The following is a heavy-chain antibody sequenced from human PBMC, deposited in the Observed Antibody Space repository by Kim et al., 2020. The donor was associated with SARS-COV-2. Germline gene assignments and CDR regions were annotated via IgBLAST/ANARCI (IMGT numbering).Heavy chain of an antibody. D-gene: IGHD6-25*01. CDR3: ARAPLKSAAAAFDI. J-gene: IGHJ3*02. Sequence: PSLKSRVTISVDTSKNQFSLKLSSVTAADTAVYYCARAPLKSAAAAFDIWGQGTMVTVSS. V-gene: IGHV4-59*01.